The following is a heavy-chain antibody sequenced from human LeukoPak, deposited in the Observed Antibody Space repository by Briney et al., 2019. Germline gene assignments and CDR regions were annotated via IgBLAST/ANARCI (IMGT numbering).Heavy chain of an antibody. Sequence: WGSLRLSCTASGFTFSSYAMSWVRQAPGKGLEWVSAISGSGGSTYYADSVKGRFTISRDNAKNSLYLQMNSLRAEDTAVYYCAELGITMIGGVWGKGTTVTISS. CDR1: GFTFSSYA. V-gene: IGHV3-23*01. CDR3: AELGITMIGGV. CDR2: ISGSGGST. J-gene: IGHJ6*04. D-gene: IGHD3-10*02.